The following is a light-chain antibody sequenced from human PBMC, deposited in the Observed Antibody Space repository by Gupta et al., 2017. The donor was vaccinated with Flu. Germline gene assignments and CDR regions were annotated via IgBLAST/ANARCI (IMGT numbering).Light chain of an antibody. J-gene: IGKJ5*01. CDR3: QHRDISPFT. CDR1: QNIDEY. V-gene: IGKV1-39*01. Sequence: RARQNIDEYLNWYQQTPGQAPTRLIFYASTEKSGVPSRFSGSGYGTDFTLSISKRQPEDFANYHCQHRDISPFTCGQGT. CDR2: YAS.